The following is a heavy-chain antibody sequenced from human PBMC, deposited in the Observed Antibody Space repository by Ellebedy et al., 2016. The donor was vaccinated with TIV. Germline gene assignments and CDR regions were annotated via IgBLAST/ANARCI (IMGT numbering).Heavy chain of an antibody. CDR1: GGSISSSSYF. V-gene: IGHV4-39*01. J-gene: IGHJ4*02. D-gene: IGHD4-17*01. CDR3: ARPLRSTVTTSIYFDY. Sequence: GSLRLSXTVSGGSISSSSYFWGWIRQPPGKGLEWIGIIYYSGSTYYNPSLNSRVSISVDTSKNQFSLNLSSVTAADTAVYYCARPLRSTVTTSIYFDYWGQGTLVTVSS. CDR2: IYYSGST.